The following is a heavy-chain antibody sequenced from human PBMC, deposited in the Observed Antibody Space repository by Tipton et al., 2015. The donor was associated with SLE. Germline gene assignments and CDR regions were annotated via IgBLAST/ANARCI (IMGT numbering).Heavy chain of an antibody. V-gene: IGHV4-38-2*01. Sequence: LRLSCAASGFTFDDYAMHWIRQPPGKGLEWIGSIYHSGSGSTSHNPSLKSRVTISVDTSTNRFSLKLTSVTAADTAIYYCARAYGLASPGSFDYWGQGALVIVSS. J-gene: IGHJ4*02. CDR2: IYHSGSGST. D-gene: IGHD5-24*01. CDR3: ARAYGLASPGSFDY. CDR1: GFTFDDYA.